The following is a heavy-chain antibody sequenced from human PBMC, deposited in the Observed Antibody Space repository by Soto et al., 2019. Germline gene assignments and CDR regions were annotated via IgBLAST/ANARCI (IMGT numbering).Heavy chain of an antibody. V-gene: IGHV1-69*13. CDR3: ARERPHDGGAFDI. CDR2: IIPIFGTA. J-gene: IGHJ3*02. Sequence: ASVKVSCKASGYTFTSYGISWVRQAPGQGLEWMGGIIPIFGTANYAQKFQGRVTITADESTSTAYMELSSLRSEDTAVYYCARERPHDGGAFDIWGQGTMVTVSS. D-gene: IGHD4-17*01. CDR1: GYTFTSYG.